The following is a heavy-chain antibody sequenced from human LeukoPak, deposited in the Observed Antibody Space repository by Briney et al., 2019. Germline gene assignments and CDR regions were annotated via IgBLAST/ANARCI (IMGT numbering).Heavy chain of an antibody. CDR1: GFIFSNYA. Sequence: GGSLRLSCAASGFIFSNYAMHWVRKAPGKGLEWVALISSDGSKIYYADSVKGRFTISRDNSRSTLYLQMNSLRAEDSAVYYCARGLHRRCSGGICYQPFDYWGQGTLVTVSS. J-gene: IGHJ4*02. CDR2: ISSDGSKI. D-gene: IGHD2-15*01. CDR3: ARGLHRRCSGGICYQPFDY. V-gene: IGHV3-30*04.